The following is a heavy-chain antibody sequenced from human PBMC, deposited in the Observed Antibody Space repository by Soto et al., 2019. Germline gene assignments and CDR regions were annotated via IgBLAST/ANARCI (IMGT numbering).Heavy chain of an antibody. CDR2: VSAYNGYT. J-gene: IGHJ4*02. D-gene: IGHD6-19*01. V-gene: IGHV1-18*01. CDR1: GFTFTSYG. Sequence: QVRLVQSGAEVKKPGASVEVSCKASGFTFTSYGFSWVRQAPGEGLEWMGWVSAYNGYTTYAQKLQGRVTMTTDTSTSTAYMELRSLRSDDTAVYYCARAERSIAVALFDSWGQGTLVTVSS. CDR3: ARAERSIAVALFDS.